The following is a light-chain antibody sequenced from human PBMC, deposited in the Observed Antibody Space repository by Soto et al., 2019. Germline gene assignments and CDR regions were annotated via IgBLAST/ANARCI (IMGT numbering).Light chain of an antibody. CDR2: WAS. Sequence: DIVMTQSPDSLAVSLGERATINCKSSQSVLYSSNNKNYLAWYQQKAGQPPKLLIYWASTRESGVPDRFSGSGSGTDFTLTISSLQAEDVAVYYCHQYYSALPFGGGTKVEI. J-gene: IGKJ4*01. CDR3: HQYYSALP. V-gene: IGKV4-1*01. CDR1: QSVLYSSNNKNY.